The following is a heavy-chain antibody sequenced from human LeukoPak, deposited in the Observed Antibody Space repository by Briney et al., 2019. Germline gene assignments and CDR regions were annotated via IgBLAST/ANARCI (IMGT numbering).Heavy chain of an antibody. J-gene: IGHJ4*02. Sequence: ASVKVSCKASGGTFSSYAISWVRQAPGQGLEWMGGIIPIFGTANYAQKFQGRVTITADKSTSTAYMELSSLRSEDTAVYYCARVFPPPGYCSGGSCFPNFDYWGQGTLVTVSS. CDR3: ARVFPPPGYCSGGSCFPNFDY. CDR2: IIPIFGTA. V-gene: IGHV1-69*06. CDR1: GGTFSSYA. D-gene: IGHD2-15*01.